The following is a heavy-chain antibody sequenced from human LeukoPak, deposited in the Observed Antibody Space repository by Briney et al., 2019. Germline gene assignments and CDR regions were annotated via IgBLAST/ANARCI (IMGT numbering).Heavy chain of an antibody. J-gene: IGHJ3*02. V-gene: IGHV4-34*01. Sequence: PSETLSLTCAVYGGSFSGYYWSWIRQPPGKGLEWIGEINHSGSTNYNPSLKSRVTISVDTSKNQFSLKLSSVTAADTAVYYCARGKPNDYGDYNDAFDIWGQGTMVTVSS. CDR1: GGSFSGYY. D-gene: IGHD4-17*01. CDR2: INHSGST. CDR3: ARGKPNDYGDYNDAFDI.